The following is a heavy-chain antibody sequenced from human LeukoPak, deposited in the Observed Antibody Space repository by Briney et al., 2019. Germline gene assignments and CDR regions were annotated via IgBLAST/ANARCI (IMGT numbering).Heavy chain of an antibody. CDR1: GGSISSYY. D-gene: IGHD3-22*01. J-gene: IGHJ3*02. V-gene: IGHV4-59*01. CDR3: ACLTTADAFDI. Sequence: PSETLSLTCTVSGGSISSYYWSWIRQPPGKGLEWIGYIYDSGSTNYNPSLKSRVTISVDTSKNQFSLRLSSVTAADTAVYYCACLTTADAFDIWGQGTMVTVSS. CDR2: IYDSGST.